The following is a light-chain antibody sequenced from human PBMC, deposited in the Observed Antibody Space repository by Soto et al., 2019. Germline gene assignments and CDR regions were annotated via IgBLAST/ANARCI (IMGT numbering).Light chain of an antibody. CDR2: EAN. V-gene: IGLV2-23*01. Sequence: QSVLTQAASVSGSPGQSITISCTGTSNDVGGYDLVSWYQQHPGKAPKLIIYEANKRPSEVSIRFSGSKSGNTASLTISGLQTEDEADYYCCSFAVSATYVFGTGTKVTVL. J-gene: IGLJ1*01. CDR3: CSFAVSATYV. CDR1: SNDVGGYDL.